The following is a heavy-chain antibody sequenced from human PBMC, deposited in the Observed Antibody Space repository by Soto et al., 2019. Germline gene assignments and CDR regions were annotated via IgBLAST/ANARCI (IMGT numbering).Heavy chain of an antibody. V-gene: IGHV3-30-3*01. D-gene: IGHD6-13*01. CDR1: GFSFSSYA. J-gene: IGHJ6*02. CDR2: ISYDGSNK. CDR3: ARDPGDTKLVPYYYYGMDV. Sequence: XGCLRLSCAACGFSFSSYAMHGVRQAPGKGLEWVAVISYDGSNKYYADSVKGRFTISRDNSKNTLYLQMNSLRAEDTAVYYCARDPGDTKLVPYYYYGMDVCGQRTTVTVSS.